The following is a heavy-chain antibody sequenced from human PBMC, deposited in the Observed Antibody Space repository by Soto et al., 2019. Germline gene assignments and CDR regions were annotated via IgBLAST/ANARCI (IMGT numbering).Heavy chain of an antibody. Sequence: GESLKISCKGSGYTFTDYWIGWVRQLPGKGLEWMGIIYPGDSDTRYSPSFQGQVTITADKSTSTAYLQWNTLKASDTAMYYCASVYCSSTSCYSVVADYYYGMDVWGQGTTVTVSS. CDR2: IYPGDSDT. J-gene: IGHJ6*02. D-gene: IGHD2-2*02. V-gene: IGHV5-51*01. CDR1: GYTFTDYW. CDR3: ASVYCSSTSCYSVVADYYYGMDV.